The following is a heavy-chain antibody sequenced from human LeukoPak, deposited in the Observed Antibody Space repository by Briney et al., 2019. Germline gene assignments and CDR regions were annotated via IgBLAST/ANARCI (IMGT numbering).Heavy chain of an antibody. Sequence: GGSLRLSCAASGFTFSSYAMTWVRQAPGKGLEWVSTISDNGGGTYYADSVKGRFTISRDNSKNTLYLQMNSLRAEDTAVYYCAKEGYSYVGFDYWGQGTLVTVSS. CDR2: ISDNGGGT. CDR3: AKEGYSYVGFDY. D-gene: IGHD5-18*01. CDR1: GFTFSSYA. V-gene: IGHV3-23*01. J-gene: IGHJ4*02.